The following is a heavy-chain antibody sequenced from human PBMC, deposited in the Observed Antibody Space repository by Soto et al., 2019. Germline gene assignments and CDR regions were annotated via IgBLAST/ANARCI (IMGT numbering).Heavy chain of an antibody. V-gene: IGHV1-18*04. J-gene: IGHJ5*02. CDR3: ARESRGSYYYDISGYYYDPNSFDP. CDR2: ISAYNGNT. D-gene: IGHD3-22*01. Sequence: ASVKVSCKASGYTFTSYGISWVRQAPGQGLEWMGWISAYNGNTNYAQKLQGRVTMTTDTSTSTAYMELRSLRSDDTAVYYCARESRGSYYYDISGYYYDPNSFDPWGQGTLVTVSS. CDR1: GYTFTSYG.